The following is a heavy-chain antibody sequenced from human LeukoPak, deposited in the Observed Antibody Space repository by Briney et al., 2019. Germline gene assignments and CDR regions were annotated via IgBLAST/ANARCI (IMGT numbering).Heavy chain of an antibody. D-gene: IGHD2-8*01. V-gene: IGHV5-10-1*04. Sequence: GESLRISCKGSGYSFTSYWISWVRQMPGKGLELWMGRIDPSDSYTNYSPSFQGQVTISADKSISTAYLQWSSLKASDTAMYYCARLCTNGVCAPRDYYYGMDVWGQGTTVTVSS. J-gene: IGHJ6*02. CDR2: IDPSDSYT. CDR3: ARLCTNGVCAPRDYYYGMDV. CDR1: GYSFTSYW.